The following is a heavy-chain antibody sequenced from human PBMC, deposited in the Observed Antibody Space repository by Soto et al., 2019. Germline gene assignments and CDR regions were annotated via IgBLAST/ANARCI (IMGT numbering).Heavy chain of an antibody. D-gene: IGHD3-16*01. CDR2: MSYDGGNK. CDR1: GFTFSDYA. J-gene: IGHJ4*02. V-gene: IGHV3-30-3*01. CDR3: AGGGGRDECSPTSCRPFNY. Sequence: QVQLVESGGGVVQPGRSLRLSCAASGFTFSDYAIHWVRQAPGKGLDWVAFMSYDGGNKYYGDSVKGRFTVSRDNSKNSLYWEMKRLSAEDTAVFFCAGGGGRDECSPTSCRPFNYWGQGTLVPVSS.